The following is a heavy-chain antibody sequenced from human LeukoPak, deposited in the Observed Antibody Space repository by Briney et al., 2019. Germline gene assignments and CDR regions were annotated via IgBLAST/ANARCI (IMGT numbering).Heavy chain of an antibody. CDR2: ISWNSGSI. CDR3: ATAITEGPDDAFDI. V-gene: IGHV3-9*01. Sequence: GGSLRLSCAASGFTFDDYAMHWVRQAPGKGLEWVSGISWNSGSIGYADSVKGRFTISRDNSRNTLYLQMNSLRAEDTAVYYCATAITEGPDDAFDIWGQGTMVTVSS. D-gene: IGHD3-10*01. CDR1: GFTFDDYA. J-gene: IGHJ3*02.